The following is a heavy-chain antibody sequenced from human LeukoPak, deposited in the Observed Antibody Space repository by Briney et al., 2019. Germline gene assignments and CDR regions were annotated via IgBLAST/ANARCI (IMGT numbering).Heavy chain of an antibody. J-gene: IGHJ4*02. Sequence: GGSLRLSCAASGFTFSSYAMSWVRQAPGKGLEWVSAISGSGGSTYYADSVKGRFTISRDNSKNTLYLQMNSLRAEDTAVYYGAKDAMLRGVTSTFEYWGQGTLVSVSS. V-gene: IGHV3-23*01. CDR2: ISGSGGST. D-gene: IGHD3-10*01. CDR1: GFTFSSYA. CDR3: AKDAMLRGVTSTFEY.